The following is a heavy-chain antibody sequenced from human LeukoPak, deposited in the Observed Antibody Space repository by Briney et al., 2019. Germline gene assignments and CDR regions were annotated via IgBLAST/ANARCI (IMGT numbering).Heavy chain of an antibody. J-gene: IGHJ4*02. D-gene: IGHD3-10*01. CDR1: GFTFSIYA. Sequence: GGSLRLSCAASGFTFSIYAMSRVRQAPGKGLEWVSVIYSSGGGGTTFYADSVKGRFTISRDNAKNSLYLQMNSLRAEDTAVYYCARDGPYGAFDYWGQGTLVTVSS. V-gene: IGHV3-23*01. CDR3: ARDGPYGAFDY. CDR2: IYSSGGGGTT.